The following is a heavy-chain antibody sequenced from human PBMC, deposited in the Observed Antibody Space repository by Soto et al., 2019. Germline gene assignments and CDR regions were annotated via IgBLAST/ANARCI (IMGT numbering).Heavy chain of an antibody. J-gene: IGHJ6*02. D-gene: IGHD2-15*01. V-gene: IGHV4-59*01. Sequence: NPSETLSLTCTVSGGSISSYYWSWIRQPPGKGLEWIGYIYYSGSTNYNPSLKSRVTISVDTSKNQFSLKLSSVTAADTAVYYCAGIWDLGYCSGGSCYSNYYYGMDVWGQGTTVTVSS. CDR2: IYYSGST. CDR3: AGIWDLGYCSGGSCYSNYYYGMDV. CDR1: GGSISSYY.